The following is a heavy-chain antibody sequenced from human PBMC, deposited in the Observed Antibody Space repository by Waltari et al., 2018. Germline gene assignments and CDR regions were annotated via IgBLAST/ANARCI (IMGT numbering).Heavy chain of an antibody. CDR2: INWNGGST. Sequence: EVQLVESGGGVVRPGGSLRLSCAASGFTFDDYGMSWVRQAPGKGLEWVSGINWNGGSTGYADSVKGRFTISRDNAKNSLYLQMNSLRAEDTALYYCATSTAAGTLDYYYYMDVWGKGTTVTVSS. CDR3: ATSTAAGTLDYYYYMDV. CDR1: GFTFDDYG. J-gene: IGHJ6*03. V-gene: IGHV3-20*04. D-gene: IGHD6-13*01.